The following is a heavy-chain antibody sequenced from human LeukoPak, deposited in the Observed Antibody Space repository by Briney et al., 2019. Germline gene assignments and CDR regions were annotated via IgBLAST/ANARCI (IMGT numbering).Heavy chain of an antibody. Sequence: GGSLRLSCAASRFAFNTYSMNWVRQAPGKGLEWVSFIFSSSTYIYYTDSVKGRFTISRDNARNSLYLQMDNLRAEDTGVYYCARDFYDGFALDYWGQGTLVTVSS. CDR1: RFAFNTYS. V-gene: IGHV3-21*03. D-gene: IGHD2/OR15-2a*01. CDR2: IFSSSTYI. J-gene: IGHJ4*02. CDR3: ARDFYDGFALDY.